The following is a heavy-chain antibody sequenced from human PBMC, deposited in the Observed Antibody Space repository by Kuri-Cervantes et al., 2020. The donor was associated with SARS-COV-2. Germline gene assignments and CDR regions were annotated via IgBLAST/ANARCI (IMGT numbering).Heavy chain of an antibody. CDR2: IDPNSGDT. J-gene: IGHJ6*03. D-gene: IGHD5-24*01. CDR3: ALMAGYYYYYYMDA. Sequence: ASVKVSCKASGYTFTAHHIHWVRQAPGQGLEWVGWIDPNSGDTKYAQKFQGRVTMTRDTSISTAYMELSRLRSDDTAVYYCALMAGYYYYYYMDAWGKGTTVTVSS. V-gene: IGHV1-2*02. CDR1: GYTFTAHH.